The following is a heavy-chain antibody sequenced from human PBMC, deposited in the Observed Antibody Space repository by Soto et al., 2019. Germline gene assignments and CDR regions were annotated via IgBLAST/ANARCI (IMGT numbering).Heavy chain of an antibody. CDR3: AREAHSSSWYHLGIAVAGKSLYYGMDV. D-gene: IGHD6-19*01. V-gene: IGHV1-18*04. CDR1: GYTFTSYG. CDR2: ISAYNGNT. J-gene: IGHJ6*02. Sequence: ASVKVSCKASGYTFTSYGISWVRQAPGQGLEWMGWISAYNGNTSYAQKLQGRVSMTTGTATCTAYMELRSLRSDDTAVYYCAREAHSSSWYHLGIAVAGKSLYYGMDVWG.